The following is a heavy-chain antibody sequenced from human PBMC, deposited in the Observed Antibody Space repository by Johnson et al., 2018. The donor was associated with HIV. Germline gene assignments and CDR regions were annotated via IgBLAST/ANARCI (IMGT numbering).Heavy chain of an antibody. CDR3: AKGIAAAGTGAFDI. Sequence: MLLVESGGGLVQPGGSLRLSCAASGFTFSSYDMHWVRQATGKGLEWVSAIGTAGDTYYPDSVKGRFTMSRDNSKSTLYLQINSLRAEDTAVYYCAKGIAAAGTGAFDIWGQGTMVTVSS. D-gene: IGHD6-13*01. CDR1: GFTFSSYD. J-gene: IGHJ3*02. V-gene: IGHV3-13*01. CDR2: IGTAGDT.